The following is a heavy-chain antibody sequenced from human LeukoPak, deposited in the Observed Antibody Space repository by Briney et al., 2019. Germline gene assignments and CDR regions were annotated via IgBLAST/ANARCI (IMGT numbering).Heavy chain of an antibody. CDR2: IYHSGST. CDR3: ARGPGVQWPRDFDY. D-gene: IGHD6-19*01. J-gene: IGHJ4*02. V-gene: IGHV4-30-2*01. Sequence: PSETLSLTCAVSGGSISSGGYSWSWIRQPPGKGLEWIGYIYHSGSTYYNPSLKSRVTISVDRSKNQFSLKLSSVTAADTAVYYCARGPGVQWPRDFDYWGQGTLVTVSS. CDR1: GGSISSGGYS.